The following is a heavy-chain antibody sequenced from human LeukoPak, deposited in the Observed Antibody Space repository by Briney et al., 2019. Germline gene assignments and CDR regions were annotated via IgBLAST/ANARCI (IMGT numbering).Heavy chain of an antibody. CDR1: GFTFSSYA. CDR2: ISGSGGST. CDR3: AKDSRRTIAAALPGWFDP. V-gene: IGHV3-23*01. Sequence: GGSLRLSCAASGFTFSSYAMSWVRQAPGKGLEWVSAISGSGGSTYYADSVKGRFTISRDNSKNTLYLQMNSLRAEDTAVYYCAKDSRRTIAAALPGWFDPWGQGTLVTVSS. J-gene: IGHJ5*02. D-gene: IGHD6-13*01.